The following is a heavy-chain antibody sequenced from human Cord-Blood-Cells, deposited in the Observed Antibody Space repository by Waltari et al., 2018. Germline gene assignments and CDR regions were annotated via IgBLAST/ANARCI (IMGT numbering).Heavy chain of an antibody. CDR3: AREPRPTDTAMVPDD. J-gene: IGHJ4*02. CDR2: SSPILGIA. D-gene: IGHD5-18*01. CDR1: GGTFSSYA. Sequence: QVQLVQSGAEVKKPGSSVKVSCKASGGTFSSYAISWVRQAPGQGLEWLVRSSPILGIANYAQKFQGRVTITADKSTSTAYMELSSLRSEDTAVYYCAREPRPTDTAMVPDDWGQGTLVTVSS. V-gene: IGHV1-69*09.